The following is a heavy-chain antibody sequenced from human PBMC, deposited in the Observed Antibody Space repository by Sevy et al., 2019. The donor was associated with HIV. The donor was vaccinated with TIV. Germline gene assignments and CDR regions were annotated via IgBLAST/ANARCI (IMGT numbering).Heavy chain of an antibody. CDR2: ISSSSSYI. V-gene: IGHV3-21*01. D-gene: IGHD3-10*01. CDR3: ARDRDGSGSSGGYGMDV. J-gene: IGHJ6*02. CDR1: GLTFSSYS. Sequence: GGSLRLSCVASGLTFSSYSMKWVRQAPGKGLEWVSSISSSSSYIYYADSVKGRFTISRDNAKKSLYLQVNSLRAEDTAVYYCARDRDGSGSSGGYGMDVWGHGTTVTVSS.